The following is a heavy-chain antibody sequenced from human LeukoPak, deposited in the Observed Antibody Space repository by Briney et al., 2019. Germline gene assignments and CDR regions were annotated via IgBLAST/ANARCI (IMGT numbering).Heavy chain of an antibody. V-gene: IGHV1-18*01. CDR1: GYTFTSYG. CDR3: ARGGCSGGSCPNWFDP. Sequence: APVKVSCKASGYTFTSYGISWVRQAPGQGLEWMGWISAYNGNTNYAQKLQGRVTMTTDTSTSTAYMELRSLRSDDTAVYYCARGGCSGGSCPNWFDPWGQGTLVTVSS. J-gene: IGHJ5*02. CDR2: ISAYNGNT. D-gene: IGHD2-15*01.